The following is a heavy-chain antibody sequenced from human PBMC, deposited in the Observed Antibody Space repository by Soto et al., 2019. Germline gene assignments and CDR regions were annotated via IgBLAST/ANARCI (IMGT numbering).Heavy chain of an antibody. V-gene: IGHV1-18*01. CDR2: ISAYNGNT. J-gene: IGHJ6*01. CDR3: ARQNYYSVMDV. Sequence: VGQAPGQGLEWMGWISAYNGNTNYAQMLQGRVTMTTDTSTATAYMEMRSLRSDDTAVYYCARQNYYSVMDVLVQRTTVTGFS.